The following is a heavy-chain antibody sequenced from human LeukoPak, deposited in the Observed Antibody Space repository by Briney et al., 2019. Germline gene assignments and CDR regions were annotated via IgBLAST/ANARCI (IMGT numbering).Heavy chain of an antibody. D-gene: IGHD5-18*01. CDR2: INTNTGNP. V-gene: IGHV7-4-1*02. CDR1: GYTFTSYG. Sequence: GASVKVSCKGSGYTFTSYGLNWVRQAPGQGLEWMGWINTNTGNPTYAQAFTGRFVFSLDTSVSTAYLQISSLKAEDTAVYYCARSYGALRALHYYYYYMDVWGKGTTVTVSS. J-gene: IGHJ6*03. CDR3: ARSYGALRALHYYYYYMDV.